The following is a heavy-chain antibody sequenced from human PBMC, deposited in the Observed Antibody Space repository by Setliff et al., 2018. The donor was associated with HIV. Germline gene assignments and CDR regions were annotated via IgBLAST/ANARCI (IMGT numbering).Heavy chain of an antibody. CDR1: GYTFTGYY. V-gene: IGHV1-2*06. CDR3: ARGSGGSSSWYGGFDI. D-gene: IGHD6-13*01. Sequence: ASVKVSCKASGYTFTGYYVHWVRQAPGQGLEWMGRIIPNSGGTNYAQKFQGRVTIIADESTSTAYMELSSLRSEDTAMYYCARGSGGSSSWYGGFDIWGQGTMVTVSS. CDR2: IIPNSGGT. J-gene: IGHJ3*02.